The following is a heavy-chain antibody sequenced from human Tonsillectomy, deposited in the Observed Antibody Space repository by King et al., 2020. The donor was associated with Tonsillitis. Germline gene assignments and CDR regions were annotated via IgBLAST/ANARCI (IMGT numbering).Heavy chain of an antibody. CDR1: GYNFTSSW. CDR2: IDPSDSYI. D-gene: IGHD3-10*01. J-gene: IGHJ6*03. Sequence: VQLVESGAEVKKPGESLRISCQGSGYNFTSSWITWVRQMPGKGLEWMGNIDPSDSYINYSPSFQGHVTISADKSISTAYLQWSSLKASDTAMYYCARVYHYGSGTYLHYYYMDIWGKGTTVTVSS. V-gene: IGHV5-10-1*03. CDR3: ARVYHYGSGTYLHYYYMDI.